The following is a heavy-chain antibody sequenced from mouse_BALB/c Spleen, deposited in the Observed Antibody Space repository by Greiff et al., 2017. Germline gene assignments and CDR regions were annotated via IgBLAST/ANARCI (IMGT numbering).Heavy chain of an antibody. CDR3: ARNYDYDYDVAY. Sequence: VQVVESGPGLVAPSQSLSITCTVSGFSLSRYSVHWVRQPPGKGLEWLGMIWGGGSTDYNSALKSRLSISKDNYKSQVFLKMNSLQTDDTAMYYCARNYDYDYDVAYWGQGTLVTVSA. J-gene: IGHJ3*01. V-gene: IGHV2-6-4*01. CDR1: GFSLSRYS. CDR2: IWGGGST. D-gene: IGHD2-4*01.